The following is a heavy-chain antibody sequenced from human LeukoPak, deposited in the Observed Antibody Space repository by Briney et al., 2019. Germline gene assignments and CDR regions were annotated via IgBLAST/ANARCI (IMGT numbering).Heavy chain of an antibody. J-gene: IGHJ4*02. Sequence: PGGSLRLSCSASGFPFSSYAMHWVRQAPGKGLEYVSAISDSGGSTYYADSVKGRFTISRDNSKNTLYLQMSSLRAEDTAVYYCARALGSPSDYWGQGTLVTVSS. CDR3: ARALGSPSDY. D-gene: IGHD1-26*01. V-gene: IGHV3-64D*09. CDR1: GFPFSSYA. CDR2: ISDSGGST.